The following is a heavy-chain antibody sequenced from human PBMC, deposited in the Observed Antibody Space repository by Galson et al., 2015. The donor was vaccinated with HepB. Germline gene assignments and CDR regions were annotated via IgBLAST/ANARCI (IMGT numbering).Heavy chain of an antibody. J-gene: IGHJ4*02. CDR2: VSGYGGST. CDR3: AKLHDSGGMFDY. D-gene: IGHD4-23*01. V-gene: IGHV3-23*01. CDR1: GFTFSSYA. Sequence: SLRLSCAASGFTFSSYAMSWVRQAPGKGLEWVSGVSGYGGSTYYADSVKGRFTISRDNSKNTLYLQMNSLRAEDTAVFYCAKLHDSGGMFDYWGQGTLVTVSS.